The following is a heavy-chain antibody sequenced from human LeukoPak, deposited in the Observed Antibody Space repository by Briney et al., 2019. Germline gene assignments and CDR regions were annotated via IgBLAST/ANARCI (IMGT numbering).Heavy chain of an antibody. Sequence: SETLSLTCAVYGGSFSGYYWSWIRQPPGQGLEWIGVINHSGSTNYNPSLKSRVTISVDTSKNQFSLKLSSVTAADTAVYYCARAWYSSSWYRGVRWFDPWGQGTLVTVSS. CDR2: INHSGST. CDR3: ARAWYSSSWYRGVRWFDP. V-gene: IGHV4-34*01. CDR1: GGSFSGYY. D-gene: IGHD6-13*01. J-gene: IGHJ5*02.